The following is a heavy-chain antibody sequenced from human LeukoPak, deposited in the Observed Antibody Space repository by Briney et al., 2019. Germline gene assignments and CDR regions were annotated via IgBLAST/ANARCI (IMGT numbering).Heavy chain of an antibody. Sequence: SETLSLTCTVSGGSISSGGDYWSWIRQHPGKGLEWIGYIYYSGSTYYNPSLKSRVTISVDTSKNQFSLKLSSVTAADTAVYYCARVSFWRPIQGEDYWGQGTLVTVSS. D-gene: IGHD3-3*01. J-gene: IGHJ4*02. CDR3: ARVSFWRPIQGEDY. CDR1: GGSISSGGDY. V-gene: IGHV4-31*03. CDR2: IYYSGST.